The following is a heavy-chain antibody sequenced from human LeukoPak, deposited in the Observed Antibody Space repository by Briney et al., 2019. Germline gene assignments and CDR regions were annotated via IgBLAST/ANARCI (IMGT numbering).Heavy chain of an antibody. CDR1: GYTFTSYA. CDR2: INPNSGGT. CDR3: ARDSVLRYFDWSPPYMDV. V-gene: IGHV1-2*02. D-gene: IGHD3-9*01. Sequence: GASVKVSCKASGYTFTSYAMNWVRQAPGQGLEWMGWINPNSGGTNYAQKFQGRVTMTRDTPISTAYMELSRLRSDDTAVYYCARDSVLRYFDWSPPYMDVWGKGTTVTISS. J-gene: IGHJ6*03.